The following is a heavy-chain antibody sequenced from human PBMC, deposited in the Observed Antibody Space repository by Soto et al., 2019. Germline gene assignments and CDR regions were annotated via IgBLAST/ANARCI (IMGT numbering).Heavy chain of an antibody. CDR1: GGSVSSHDYD. CDR3: ARRKSLDV. Sequence: QLQLQESGPGLLRPSQTLSLTCSLSGGSVSSHDYDWTWVRQRPGKGLEWIGFVHDRETADYNPSLKSRVSISVDTFKNKFSLRLSSVTAADSGVYCCARRKSLDVWGQGITVIVSS. CDR2: VHDRETA. V-gene: IGHV4-30-4*08. J-gene: IGHJ6*02. D-gene: IGHD3-10*01.